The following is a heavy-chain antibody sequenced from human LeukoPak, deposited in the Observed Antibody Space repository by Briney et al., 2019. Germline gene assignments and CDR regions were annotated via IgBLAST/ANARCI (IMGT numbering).Heavy chain of an antibody. J-gene: IGHJ6*03. Sequence: PSETLSLTCTVSGGSISSSSYYWGWIRQPPGKGLEWIGSIYYSGSTYYNPSLKSRVTISVDTSKNQFSLKLSSVTAADTAVYYCASGLNKGYCSGGSCYDYYHYYMDVWGKGTTVTVSS. V-gene: IGHV4-39*01. D-gene: IGHD2-15*01. CDR3: ASGLNKGYCSGGSCYDYYHYYMDV. CDR2: IYYSGST. CDR1: GGSISSSSYY.